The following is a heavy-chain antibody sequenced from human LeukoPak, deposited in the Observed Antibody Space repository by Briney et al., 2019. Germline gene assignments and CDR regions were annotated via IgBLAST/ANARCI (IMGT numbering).Heavy chain of an antibody. D-gene: IGHD2-2*01. V-gene: IGHV6-1*01. J-gene: IGHJ5*02. CDR1: GDSVSSNSAA. Sequence: SQTLSLTCAISGDSVSSNSAAWNWIRQSPSRGLEWLGRTYYRSKWYNDYAVSVKSRITINPDTSKNQFSLQLNSVTPEDTAVYYCARGPLVVEPAAIRQENWFDPWGQGTLVTVSS. CDR2: TYYRSKWYN. CDR3: ARGPLVVEPAAIRQENWFDP.